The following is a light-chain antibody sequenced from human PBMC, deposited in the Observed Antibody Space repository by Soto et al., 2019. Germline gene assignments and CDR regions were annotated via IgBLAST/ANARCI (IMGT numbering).Light chain of an antibody. CDR1: QSVLYSSNNNNY. CDR3: QQNESTPPT. Sequence: DIVMTQSPDSLAVSLGERATINCNSSQSVLYSSNNNNYLAWYQQRPGQPPKMLIYWASTRESGVPDRFSGSGSGTDFTLTITSLQAEDVAVYYCQQNESTPPTFGQGTKLEIK. V-gene: IGKV4-1*01. J-gene: IGKJ2*01. CDR2: WAS.